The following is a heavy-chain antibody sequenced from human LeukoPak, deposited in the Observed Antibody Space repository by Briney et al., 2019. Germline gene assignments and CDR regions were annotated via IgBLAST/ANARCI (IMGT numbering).Heavy chain of an antibody. Sequence: GGSLRLSCAASGFTFSSYWMHWVRQAPGKGLVWVSRINSDGSNTSYADSVKGRFTISRDNAKNTLYLQMKSLRAEDTAVYYCAGVRFGYSSIAFDYWGQGTLVTVSS. CDR1: GFTFSSYW. CDR2: INSDGSNT. J-gene: IGHJ4*02. V-gene: IGHV3-74*01. CDR3: AGVRFGYSSIAFDY. D-gene: IGHD6-19*01.